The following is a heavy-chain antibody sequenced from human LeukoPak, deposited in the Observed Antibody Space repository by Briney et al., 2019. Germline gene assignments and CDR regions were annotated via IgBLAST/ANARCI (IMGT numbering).Heavy chain of an antibody. CDR2: IIPIFGTA. J-gene: IGHJ3*02. CDR1: GGTFSSYA. D-gene: IGHD2-2*02. V-gene: IGHV1-69*13. CDR3: ARENQYCSSTSCYNWAYASDI. Sequence: ASVKVSCKASGGTFSSYAISWVRQAPGQGLEWMGGIIPIFGTANYAQRFQGRVTITADESTSTAYMELSSLRSEDTAVYYCARENQYCSSTSCYNWAYASDIWGQGTMVTVSS.